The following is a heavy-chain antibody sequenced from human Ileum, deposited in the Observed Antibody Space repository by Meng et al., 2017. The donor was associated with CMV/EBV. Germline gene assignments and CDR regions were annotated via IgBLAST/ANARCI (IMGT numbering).Heavy chain of an antibody. D-gene: IGHD4-17*01. V-gene: IGHV4-61*02. CDR3: ARDLGDANWFDP. CDR2: LYTSGST. Sequence: QVQLQESGPGLVKPSQTLSLTCTVSGGSISSGGYYWGWIRQPAGKGLEWIGRLYTSGSTTYNPSLKSRVTISVDSSKNQFSLRLSSVTAADTAVYYCARDLGDANWFDPWGQGTLVTVSS. J-gene: IGHJ5*02. CDR1: GGSISSGGYY.